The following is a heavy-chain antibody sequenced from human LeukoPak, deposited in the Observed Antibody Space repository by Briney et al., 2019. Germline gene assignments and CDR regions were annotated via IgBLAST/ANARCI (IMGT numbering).Heavy chain of an antibody. CDR2: IYYSGST. CDR3: ARDSVPHYDFWSGHYGMDV. Sequence: PSETLSLICTVSGGSISSYYWSWLRQPPGKGLEWIGYIYYSGSTNYNPSLKSRVTISVDTSKNQFSLKLSAVTAADTAVYYCARDSVPHYDFWSGHYGMDVWGQGTTVTVSS. CDR1: GGSISSYY. V-gene: IGHV4-59*01. D-gene: IGHD3-3*01. J-gene: IGHJ6*02.